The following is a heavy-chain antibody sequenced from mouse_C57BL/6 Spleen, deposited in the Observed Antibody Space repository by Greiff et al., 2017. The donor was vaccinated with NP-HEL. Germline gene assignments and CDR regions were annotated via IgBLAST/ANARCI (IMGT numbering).Heavy chain of an antibody. CDR3: TRDPGGTYYFDY. J-gene: IGHJ2*01. CDR2: ISSGGDYI. Sequence: EVMLVESGEGLVKPGGSLKLSCAASGFTFSSYAMSWVRQTPEKRLEWVAYISSGGDYIYYADTVKGRFTISRDNARNTLYLQMSSLKSEDTAMYYCTRDPGGTYYFDYWGQGTTLTVSS. V-gene: IGHV5-9-1*02. D-gene: IGHD1-1*02. CDR1: GFTFSSYA.